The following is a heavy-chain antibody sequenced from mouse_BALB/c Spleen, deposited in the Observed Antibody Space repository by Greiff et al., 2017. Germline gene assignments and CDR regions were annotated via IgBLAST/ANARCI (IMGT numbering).Heavy chain of an antibody. D-gene: IGHD1-1*02. CDR2: IYPGDGDT. CDR3: ARSGNGFDY. V-gene: IGHV1-87*01. J-gene: IGHJ2*01. CDR1: GYTFTSYW. Sequence: VKLVESGAELARPGASVKLSCKASGYTFTSYWMQWVKQRPGQGLEWIGAIYPGDGDTRYTQKIKGKATLTADKSSSTAYMQLSSLASEDSAVYYCARSGNGFDYWGQGTTLTVSS.